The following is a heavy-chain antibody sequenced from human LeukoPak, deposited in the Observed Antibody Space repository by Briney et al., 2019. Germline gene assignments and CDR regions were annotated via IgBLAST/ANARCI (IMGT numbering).Heavy chain of an antibody. CDR2: ISAYNGNT. V-gene: IGHV1-18*01. CDR1: GYTFTSYG. J-gene: IGHJ6*02. D-gene: IGHD3-9*01. Sequence: GASVKVSCKASGYTFTSYGISWVRQAPGQGPEWMGWISAYNGNTNYAQKLQGRVTMTTDTSTSTAYMELRSLRSDDTAVYYCARDPILRYFDWLFTHSYYYGMDVWGQGTTVTVSS. CDR3: ARDPILRYFDWLFTHSYYYGMDV.